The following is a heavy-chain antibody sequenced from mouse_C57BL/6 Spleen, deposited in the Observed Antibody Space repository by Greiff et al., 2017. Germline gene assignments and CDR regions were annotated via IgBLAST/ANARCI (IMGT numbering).Heavy chain of an antibody. J-gene: IGHJ4*01. CDR3: ATFIDYGNYTTYYYAMDY. CDR2: IYPGSGGT. CDR1: GYTFTSYW. D-gene: IGHD2-1*01. Sequence: VQLQQPGAELVKPGASVKMSCKASGYTFTSYWITWVKQRPGQGLEWIGDIYPGSGGTNYNEPVKSKATLTVDTTSSTAYMQLSSLTSEDSAVYYCATFIDYGNYTTYYYAMDYWGQGTSVTVSS. V-gene: IGHV1-55*01.